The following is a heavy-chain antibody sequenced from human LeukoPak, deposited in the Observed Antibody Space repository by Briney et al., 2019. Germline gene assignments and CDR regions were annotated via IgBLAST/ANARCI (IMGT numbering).Heavy chain of an antibody. J-gene: IGHJ5*02. CDR1: GGPISSGDYY. CDR2: MYYSGST. V-gene: IGHV4-30-4*01. D-gene: IGHD3-22*01. CDR3: ARPYYYDSRIDP. Sequence: PQTLSLTCTVSGGPISSGDYYWSWIRQPPGKGLEWIAYMYYSGSTYYNPSLKSRVTMSADTSKYQLSLKLSSVTAADTAVYYCARPYYYDSRIDPWGQGILVTVSS.